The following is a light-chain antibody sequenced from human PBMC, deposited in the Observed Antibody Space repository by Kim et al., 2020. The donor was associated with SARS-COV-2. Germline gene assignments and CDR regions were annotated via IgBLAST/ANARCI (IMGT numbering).Light chain of an antibody. V-gene: IGLV3-21*04. Sequence: SYELTQPPSVSVAPGKTARITCEGDNIGSKSVHWYQQTPGQAPIMVIYDDSARPSGIPERISGSNSGNTATLTISRVEAGDEADYYCQVWDSSYDHRVFGGGTPLTVL. CDR2: DDS. CDR1: NIGSKS. CDR3: QVWDSSYDHRV. J-gene: IGLJ2*01.